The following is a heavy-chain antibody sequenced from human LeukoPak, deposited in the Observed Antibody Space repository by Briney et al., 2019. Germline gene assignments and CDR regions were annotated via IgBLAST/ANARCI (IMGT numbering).Heavy chain of an antibody. CDR1: GYSFTNYW. CDR2: IYPGNSDT. CDR3: ARHPYCSGSSCYENNWFDP. V-gene: IGHV5-51*01. D-gene: IGHD2-2*01. Sequence: GESLKVSCQGFGYSFTNYWIGWVRQMPGKGLEWMGIIYPGNSDTRYSPSFQGQVTISVDKSISTAYLKWSSLQASDTAMYFCARHPYCSGSSCYENNWFDPWGQGSLVTVSS. J-gene: IGHJ5*02.